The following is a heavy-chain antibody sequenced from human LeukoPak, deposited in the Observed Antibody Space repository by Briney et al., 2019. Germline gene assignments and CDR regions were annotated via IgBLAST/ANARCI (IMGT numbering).Heavy chain of an antibody. CDR3: SDYTYFYDSSGIGSSG. CDR1: GFTFRSYA. D-gene: IGHD3-22*01. CDR2: IRYDGSNK. J-gene: IGHJ4*02. Sequence: GGSLRLSCAVSGFTFRSYAMSWVRQAPGKGLEWVAFIRYDGSNKYYADSVKGRFTISRDNSKNTLYLQMNSLRAEDTAVYYCSDYTYFYDSSGIGSSGWGQGTLVTVSS. V-gene: IGHV3-30*02.